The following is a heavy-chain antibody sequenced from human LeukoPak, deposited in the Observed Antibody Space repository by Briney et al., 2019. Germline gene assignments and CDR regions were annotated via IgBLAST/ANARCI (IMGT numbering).Heavy chain of an antibody. CDR2: ISYDGSNK. CDR3: AAKGAYSSGWHYYYYGMDV. J-gene: IGHJ6*04. Sequence: GGSLRLSCAASGFTFSSYAMHWVRQAPGKGVEWGAVISYDGSNKYYADSVKGRFTISRDNSKNTLYLQMNSLRAEDTAVYYCAAKGAYSSGWHYYYYGMDVWGKGTTVTVSS. V-gene: IGHV3-30*04. D-gene: IGHD6-19*01. CDR1: GFTFSSYA.